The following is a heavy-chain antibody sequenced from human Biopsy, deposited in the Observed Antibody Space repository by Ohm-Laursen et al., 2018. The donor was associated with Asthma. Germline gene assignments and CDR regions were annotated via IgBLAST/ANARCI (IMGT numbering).Heavy chain of an antibody. CDR2: LIPVLGTP. CDR1: GDSFSNYA. D-gene: IGHD5-12*01. V-gene: IGHV1-69*13. CDR3: DRGYSGSDRIVYYYSGLEV. J-gene: IGHJ6*02. Sequence: SVKASCKASGDSFSNYAISWARQAPGQGLEWMGGLIPVLGTPNHAQRFEGRITITAVESTSTDYMELSRLSSEDTAVYYCDRGYSGSDRIVYYYSGLEVWGQGTTVTVSS.